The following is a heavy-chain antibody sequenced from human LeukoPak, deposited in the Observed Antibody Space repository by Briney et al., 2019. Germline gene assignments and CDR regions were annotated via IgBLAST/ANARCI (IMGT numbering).Heavy chain of an antibody. CDR1: GGSISSSSYY. V-gene: IGHV4-39*07. CDR2: IYTSGST. D-gene: IGHD2-2*01. CDR3: ARVGCSSTSCYPDY. Sequence: SETLSLTCTVSGGSISSSSYYWGWIRQPPGKGLEWIGSIYTSGSTNYNPSLKSRVTISVDTSKNQFSLKLSSVTAADTAVYYCARVGCSSTSCYPDYWGQGTLVTVSS. J-gene: IGHJ4*02.